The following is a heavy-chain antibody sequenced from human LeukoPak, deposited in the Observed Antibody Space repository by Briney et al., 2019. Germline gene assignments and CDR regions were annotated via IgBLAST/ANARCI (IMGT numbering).Heavy chain of an antibody. CDR3: SRAPATGYYDSSGYSDY. J-gene: IGHJ4*02. V-gene: IGHV1-18*01. Sequence: ASVKVSCKASGYTFTSYGISWVRQAPGQGLEWIGWISAYNGNTNYAQKLQGRVTMTTDTSTSTAYMELRSLRSDDTAVYYCSRAPATGYYDSSGYSDYWGQGTLVTVSS. CDR1: GYTFTSYG. CDR2: ISAYNGNT. D-gene: IGHD3-22*01.